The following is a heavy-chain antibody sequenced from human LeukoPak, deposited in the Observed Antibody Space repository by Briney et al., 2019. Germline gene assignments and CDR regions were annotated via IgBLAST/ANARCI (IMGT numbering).Heavy chain of an antibody. V-gene: IGHV4-39*07. CDR1: GGSIGSSSYY. CDR2: IYYSGST. Sequence: SETLSLTCAVYGGSIGSSSYYWGWIRQPPGKGLEWIGSIYYSGSTYYNPSLRSRVTISLDTSKNQFFLRLSSVTAADTAMYYCAREGRYYDSGSYGFDPWGQGTLVTVSS. CDR3: AREGRYYDSGSYGFDP. J-gene: IGHJ5*02. D-gene: IGHD3-10*01.